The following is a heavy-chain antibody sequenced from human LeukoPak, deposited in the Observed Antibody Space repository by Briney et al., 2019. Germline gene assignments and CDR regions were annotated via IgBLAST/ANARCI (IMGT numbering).Heavy chain of an antibody. D-gene: IGHD3-22*01. V-gene: IGHV4-59*08. J-gene: IGHJ4*02. CDR3: ARAYYYDSSGYSTPFDY. Sequence: SETLSLTCTVSGGSISSYYWSWIRQPPGKGLEWIGYIYYSGSTNYNPSLKSRVTISVDTSKNQFSLKLSSVTAADTAVYYCARAYYYDSSGYSTPFDYWGQGTLVTVSS. CDR2: IYYSGST. CDR1: GGSISSYY.